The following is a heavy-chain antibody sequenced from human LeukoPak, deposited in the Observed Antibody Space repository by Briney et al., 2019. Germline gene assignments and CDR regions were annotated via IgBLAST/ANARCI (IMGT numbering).Heavy chain of an antibody. CDR3: EGYCSGGSCSTDY. V-gene: IGHV1-69*04. D-gene: IGHD2-15*01. CDR1: GGTFSSYA. CDR2: IIPILGIA. J-gene: IGHJ4*02. Sequence: GASVKVSCKASGGTFSSYAISWVRQAPGQGLEWMGRIIPILGIANYAQKFQGRVTITADESTSTAYMELSSLRSEDTAVYYCEGYCSGGSCSTDYWGQGTLVTVSS.